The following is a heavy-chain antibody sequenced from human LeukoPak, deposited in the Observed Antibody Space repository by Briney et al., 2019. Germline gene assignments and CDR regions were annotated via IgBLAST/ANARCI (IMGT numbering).Heavy chain of an antibody. J-gene: IGHJ4*02. CDR2: IWYDGSNK. CDR1: GFTFSSYG. CDR3: AKDYYDSSGYLKAFDY. D-gene: IGHD3-22*01. Sequence: GGSLRLSCAASGFTFSSYGMHWGRQAPGKGLEWVAVIWYDGSNKYYADSVKGRFTISRDNSKNTLYLQMNSLRAEDTAVYYCAKDYYDSSGYLKAFDYWGQGTLVTVSS. V-gene: IGHV3-33*06.